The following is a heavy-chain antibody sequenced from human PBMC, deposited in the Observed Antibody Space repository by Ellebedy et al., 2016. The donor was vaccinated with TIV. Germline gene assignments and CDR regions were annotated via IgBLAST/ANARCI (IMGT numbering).Heavy chain of an antibody. CDR3: ATFNQYYTYLGV. CDR1: GDSISSSSDY. J-gene: IGHJ6*03. Sequence: SETLSLTXTVPGDSISSSSDYWVWIRQPPGKGLEWIGTISNRDRTDYNPSLKSRVFILVDASKNQFFLKLTSVTAADTAVYYCATFNQYYTYLGVWGKGTTVTDSS. CDR2: ISNRDRT. V-gene: IGHV4-39*01. D-gene: IGHD1-14*01.